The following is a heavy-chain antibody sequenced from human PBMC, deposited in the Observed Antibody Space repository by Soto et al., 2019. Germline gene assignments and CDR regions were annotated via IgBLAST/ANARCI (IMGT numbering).Heavy chain of an antibody. CDR2: IYPGDSDT. CDR3: SRHPRWLQYYFDY. J-gene: IGHJ4*02. V-gene: IGHV5-51*01. D-gene: IGHD5-12*01. Sequence: GASLKISCKCSGYSFTSYWIGWVRQMPGKGLEWMGIIYPGDSDTRYSPSFQGQVTISADKSISTAYLQWSSLKASDTAMYYCSRHPRWLQYYFDYWGQGTLVTVSS. CDR1: GYSFTSYW.